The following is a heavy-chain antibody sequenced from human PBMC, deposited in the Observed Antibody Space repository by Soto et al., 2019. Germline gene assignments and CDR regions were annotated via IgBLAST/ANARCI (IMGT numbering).Heavy chain of an antibody. CDR1: GYTFTSYG. V-gene: IGHV1-18*04. CDR2: ISAYNGNT. Sequence: QVQLVQSGAEVKKPGASVKVSCKASGYTFTSYGINWVRQAPGQGLEWMGWISAYNGNTNYAQKLQGRVTMTTDTSTSTAYMELRSLRSDDTAVYYCARDPDYDFWSGYRAEYFQHWGQGTLVTVSS. D-gene: IGHD3-3*01. J-gene: IGHJ1*01. CDR3: ARDPDYDFWSGYRAEYFQH.